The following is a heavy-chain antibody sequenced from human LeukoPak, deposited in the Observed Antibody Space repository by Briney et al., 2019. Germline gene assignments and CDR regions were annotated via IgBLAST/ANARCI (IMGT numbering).Heavy chain of an antibody. CDR1: GYTFTGYQ. D-gene: IGHD3-10*01. V-gene: IGHV1-2*02. Sequence: ASVKVSRKASGYTFTGYQMHWVRQAPGQGLEWMGWINPNSGGTNYAQEFQGRVTMTGDTSIGTAYMELSRLRSDDTAVYYCARDYYGSGSYSTDYWGQGTLVTVSS. CDR2: INPNSGGT. J-gene: IGHJ4*02. CDR3: ARDYYGSGSYSTDY.